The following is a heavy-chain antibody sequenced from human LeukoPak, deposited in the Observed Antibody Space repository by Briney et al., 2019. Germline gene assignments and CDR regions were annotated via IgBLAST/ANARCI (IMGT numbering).Heavy chain of an antibody. CDR2: ISSSSSYI. D-gene: IGHD2-21*02. V-gene: IGHV3-21*01. J-gene: IGHJ6*03. Sequence: GGSLRLSCAASGFIFSSYAMNWVRQAPGKGLEWVSSISSSSSYIYYADSVKGRFTIYRDNAKNSLYLQMNSLRAEDTAVYYCARDSVVVTAGYYYYMDVWGKGTTVTVSS. CDR3: ARDSVVVTAGYYYYMDV. CDR1: GFIFSSYA.